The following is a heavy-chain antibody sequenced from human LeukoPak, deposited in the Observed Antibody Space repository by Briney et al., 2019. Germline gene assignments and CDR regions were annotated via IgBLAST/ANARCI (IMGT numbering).Heavy chain of an antibody. CDR1: GFSLSTRGVG. Sequence: ESGPTLVQPTPTLTLTFTFSGFSLSTRGVGVGWIRQPPGKALEWLALICWNDDKRYSPSLKSRLTITKDTPKNQVVLTMTNMDPVDTATYYCARRWGRFDPWGQGTLVTVSS. D-gene: IGHD3-16*01. CDR2: ICWNDDK. J-gene: IGHJ5*02. V-gene: IGHV2-5*01. CDR3: ARRWGRFDP.